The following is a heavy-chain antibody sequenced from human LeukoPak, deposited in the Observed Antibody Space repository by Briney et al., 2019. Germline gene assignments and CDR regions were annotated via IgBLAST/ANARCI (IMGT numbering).Heavy chain of an antibody. CDR3: AKSQREACCYGMDV. CDR2: ISGSGSNT. D-gene: IGHD1-26*01. J-gene: IGHJ6*02. Sequence: GGSLRLSCAASGFTFSSYWMHWVRQAPGKGLVWVSAISGSGSNTYYAYSVKGRFTISRDNSINSLYLQMNSLRAEDTAVYYCAKSQREACCYGMDVWGQGTTVTVSS. CDR1: GFTFSSYW. V-gene: IGHV3-23*01.